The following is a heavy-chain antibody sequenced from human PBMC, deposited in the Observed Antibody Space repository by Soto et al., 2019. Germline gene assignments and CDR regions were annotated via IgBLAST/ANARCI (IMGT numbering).Heavy chain of an antibody. CDR1: GFTFSSYA. Sequence: GGSLRLSCAASGFTFSSYAMSWVRQAPGKGLEWVSAISGSGGSTYYADSVKGRFTISRDNSKNTLYLQMNSLRAEDTAVYYCAKESGYSSSFFTEDYYGMDVWGQGTTVTVSS. CDR2: ISGSGGST. V-gene: IGHV3-23*01. J-gene: IGHJ6*02. D-gene: IGHD6-13*01. CDR3: AKESGYSSSFFTEDYYGMDV.